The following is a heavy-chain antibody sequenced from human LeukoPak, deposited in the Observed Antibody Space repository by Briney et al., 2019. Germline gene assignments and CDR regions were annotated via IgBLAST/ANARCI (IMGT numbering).Heavy chain of an antibody. Sequence: PPETLSLTFTVSGGSISSTSYYWGWIRQAPGKGLEWLASIYYSGATYYNPSLKSRLTVSGDTSNNRFSLELTSVTAADTAVYYCARQGLQQLLPGSNFWGQGTLVTVFS. CDR3: ARQGLQQLLPGSNF. V-gene: IGHV4-39*01. CDR1: GGSISSTSYY. CDR2: IYYSGAT. D-gene: IGHD6-13*01. J-gene: IGHJ4*02.